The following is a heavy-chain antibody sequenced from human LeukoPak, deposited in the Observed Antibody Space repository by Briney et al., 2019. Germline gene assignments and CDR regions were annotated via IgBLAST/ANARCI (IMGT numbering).Heavy chain of an antibody. V-gene: IGHV3-23*03. D-gene: IGHD2-21*02. Sequence: GGSLRLSCAASGFSFSTYSFSWVRQAPGKGLEWVAVIYSDRRTHYGDSVKGRFTISRDNSNNTLHLQMNSLRGEDTAVYYCARCGSDYDGGAFDIWGQGTVVTVSS. CDR1: GFSFSTYS. J-gene: IGHJ3*02. CDR3: ARCGSDYDGGAFDI. CDR2: IYSDRRT.